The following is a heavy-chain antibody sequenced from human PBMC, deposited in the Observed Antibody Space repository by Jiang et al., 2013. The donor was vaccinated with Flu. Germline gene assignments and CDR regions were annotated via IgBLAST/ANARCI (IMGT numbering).Heavy chain of an antibody. Sequence: ALLKPSETLSLTCSISGGSTTSSIYHWGWIRQSPGKGLEWIGSLYYSGRFYYNPSLKSRVTMSVDTSKNQFSLKLKSVTSTDTSVYYCASGRGGYSYALDVWGQGTTVTVSS. V-gene: IGHV4-39*01. J-gene: IGHJ6*02. D-gene: IGHD3-10*01. CDR3: ASGRGGYSYALDV. CDR1: GGSTTSSIYH. CDR2: LYYSGRF.